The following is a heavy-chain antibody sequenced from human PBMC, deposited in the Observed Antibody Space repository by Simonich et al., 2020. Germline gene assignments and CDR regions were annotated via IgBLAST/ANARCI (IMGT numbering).Heavy chain of an antibody. D-gene: IGHD2-2*01. J-gene: IGHJ3*02. V-gene: IGHV1-2*02. CDR2: INPNSGGT. CDR1: GSTFTGYN. CDR3: ARDPVVPAAIRNAFDI. Sequence: QVQLGQSGAEVKKPGASVKVSAQASGSTFTGYNLHWVRQAPGQGLEGMRWINPNSGGTNNAQKFQGRGTMTRDTAISTAYMELSRLRSDDTAVYYCARDPVVPAAIRNAFDIWGQGTMVTVSS.